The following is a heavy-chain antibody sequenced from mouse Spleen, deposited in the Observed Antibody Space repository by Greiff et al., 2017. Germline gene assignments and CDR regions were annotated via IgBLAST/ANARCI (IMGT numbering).Heavy chain of an antibody. D-gene: IGHD1-1*01. CDR3: ARLTTVVAYRVDY. V-gene: IGHV8-8*01. Sequence: QVTLKECGPGILQPSQTLSLTCSFSGFSLSTFGMGVGWIRQPSGKGLEWLAHIWWDDDKYYNPALKSRLTISKDTSKNQVFLKIANVDTADTATYYCARLTTVVAYRVDYWGQGTTLTVSS. J-gene: IGHJ2*01. CDR2: IWWDDDK. CDR1: GFSLSTFGMG.